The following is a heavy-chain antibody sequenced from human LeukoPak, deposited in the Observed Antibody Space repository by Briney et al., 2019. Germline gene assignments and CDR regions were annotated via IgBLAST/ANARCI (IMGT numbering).Heavy chain of an antibody. CDR2: INSDGSST. CDR1: GFTFSSYW. J-gene: IGHJ4*02. D-gene: IGHD1-26*01. Sequence: GGSLRLSCAASGFTFSSYWMHWVRQAPGKGLVWVSRINSDGSSTSYADSVKGRFTISRDNAKNTLYPQMNSLRAEDTAVYYCAGQISESYSLHDYWGQGTLVTVSS. V-gene: IGHV3-74*01. CDR3: AGQISESYSLHDY.